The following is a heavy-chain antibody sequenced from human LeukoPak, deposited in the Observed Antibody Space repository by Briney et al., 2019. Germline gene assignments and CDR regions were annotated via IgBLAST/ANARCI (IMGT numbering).Heavy chain of an antibody. CDR1: GFTFGDYA. J-gene: IGHJ5*02. Sequence: GGSLRLSCTASGFTFGDYAMSWFRQAPGKGLEWVGFIRSKAYGGTTEYAASAKGRFTISRDDSKSIAYLQMNSLKTEDTAVYYCTRGHDYGGNDNWFDPWGQGTLVTVSS. CDR3: TRGHDYGGNDNWFDP. D-gene: IGHD4-23*01. CDR2: IRSKAYGGTT. V-gene: IGHV3-49*03.